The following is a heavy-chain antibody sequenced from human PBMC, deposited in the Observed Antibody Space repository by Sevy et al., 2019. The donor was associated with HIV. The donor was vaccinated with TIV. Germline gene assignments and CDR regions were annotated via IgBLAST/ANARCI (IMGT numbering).Heavy chain of an antibody. CDR3: ARLKGRVNCSSTSCCYYYYMDV. D-gene: IGHD2-2*01. CDR1: GYTFTSYG. V-gene: IGHV1-18*04. Sequence: ASVKVSCKASGYTFTSYGISWVRQAPGQGLEWMGWISAYNGNTNYAQKLQGRVTMTTDTSTSTAYMELRSLRSDDTAGHYCARLKGRVNCSSTSCCYYYYMDVWGKGTTVTVSS. J-gene: IGHJ6*03. CDR2: ISAYNGNT.